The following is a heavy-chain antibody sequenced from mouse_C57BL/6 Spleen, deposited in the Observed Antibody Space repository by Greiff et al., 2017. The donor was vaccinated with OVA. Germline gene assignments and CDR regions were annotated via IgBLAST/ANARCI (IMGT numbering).Heavy chain of an antibody. D-gene: IGHD2-14*01. CDR1: GYAFTNYL. J-gene: IGHJ2*01. Sequence: QVQLQQSGAELVRPGTSVKVSCKASGYAFTNYLIEWVKQRPGQGLEWLGVINPGSGGTTYTEKLKGKATLTADKSSSTAYMQISSLTSEDSAVYFCAREREVSGDYWGQGTTLTVSS. CDR2: INPGSGGT. CDR3: AREREVSGDY. V-gene: IGHV1-54*01.